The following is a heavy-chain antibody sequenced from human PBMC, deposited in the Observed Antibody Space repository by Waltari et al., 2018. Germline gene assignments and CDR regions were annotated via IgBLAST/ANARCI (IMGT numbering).Heavy chain of an antibody. Sequence: QLKLQESGPGLVKPSGTLSLTCGVSGDSMSTTDCWSWVRQPPGKGLEWIGQVHRSGRPIYSPSFASRVTMSLDTPNNRFSLKLTSATAADTAIYYCARDRGRGLYLDSWGPGILVTVSP. CDR3: ARDRGRGLYLDS. CDR2: VHRSGRP. J-gene: IGHJ4*02. D-gene: IGHD2-15*01. CDR1: GDSMSTTDC. V-gene: IGHV4-4*02.